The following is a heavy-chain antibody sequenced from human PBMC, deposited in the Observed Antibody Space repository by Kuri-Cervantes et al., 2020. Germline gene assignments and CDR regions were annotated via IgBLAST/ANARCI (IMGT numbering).Heavy chain of an antibody. CDR3: ASGTLNYDYIWGSYRSNWFDP. V-gene: IGHV4-34*01. CDR1: GGSISSYY. Sequence: GSLRLSCTVSGGSISSYYWSWIRQPPGKGLEWIGEINHSGSTNYNPSLKSRVTISVDTSKNQFSLKLSSVTAADTAVYYCASGTLNYDYIWGSYRSNWFDPWGQGTLVTVSS. CDR2: INHSGST. D-gene: IGHD3-16*02. J-gene: IGHJ5*02.